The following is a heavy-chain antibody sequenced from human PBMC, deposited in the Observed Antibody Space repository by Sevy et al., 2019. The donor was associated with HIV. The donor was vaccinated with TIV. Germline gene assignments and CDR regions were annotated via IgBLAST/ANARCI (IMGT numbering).Heavy chain of an antibody. V-gene: IGHV1-2*06. D-gene: IGHD2-2*01. CDR3: ARRGYCSSTSCQPPYYYYYGMDV. CDR2: INPNSGGT. Sequence: ASVKVSCKASGYTFTGYYMHWVRQAPGQGLEWMGRINPNSGGTSYAQKFQGRVTMTRDTSISTAYMELSRLRSDDTAVYYCARRGYCSSTSCQPPYYYYYGMDVWGQGTTVTVSS. CDR1: GYTFTGYY. J-gene: IGHJ6*02.